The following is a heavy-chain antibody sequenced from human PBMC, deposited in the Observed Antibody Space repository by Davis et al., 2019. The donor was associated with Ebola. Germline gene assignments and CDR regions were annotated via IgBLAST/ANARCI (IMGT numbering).Heavy chain of an antibody. V-gene: IGHV1-2*02. CDR3: ARVRQSHYWYFDL. CDR2: INPNSGGT. J-gene: IGHJ2*01. CDR1: GYTFTGYY. Sequence: ASVKVSCKASGYTFTGYYMHWVRQAPGQGLEWMGWINPNSGGTNYAQKFQGRVTMTRDTSISTAYMELSRLRSDDTAVYYCARVRQSHYWYFDLWGRGTLVTVSS. D-gene: IGHD3-10*01.